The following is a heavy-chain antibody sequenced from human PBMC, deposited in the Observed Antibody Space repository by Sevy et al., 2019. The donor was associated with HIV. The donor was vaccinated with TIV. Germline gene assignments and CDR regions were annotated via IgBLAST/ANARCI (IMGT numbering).Heavy chain of an antibody. J-gene: IGHJ4*02. CDR1: GFTFSDSW. Sequence: GGSLRLSCVASGFTFSDSWMIWVRQAPGKGLERIAFINEDGSRLGYVDSVRGRFTISRENIMNSLYLQMNNLRAEDTALYCCARDRAYSAVDYWGQGTLVTVSS. V-gene: IGHV3-7*01. CDR3: ARDRAYSAVDY. CDR2: INEDGSRL. D-gene: IGHD5-18*01.